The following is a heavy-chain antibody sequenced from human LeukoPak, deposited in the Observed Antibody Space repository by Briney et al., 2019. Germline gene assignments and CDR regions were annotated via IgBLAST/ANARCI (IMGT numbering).Heavy chain of an antibody. V-gene: IGHV3-23*01. Sequence: GGSLRLSCAASGFTFSSYAMSWVRQAPGKGLEWVSAISGSSGSTYYADSVKGRFTISRDNSKNTLYLQMNSLTAEDTAVHYCVRAYHPGGWFDPWGQGTLVTVSS. CDR3: VRAYHPGGWFDP. CDR2: ISGSSGST. CDR1: GFTFSSYA. D-gene: IGHD2-21*01. J-gene: IGHJ5*02.